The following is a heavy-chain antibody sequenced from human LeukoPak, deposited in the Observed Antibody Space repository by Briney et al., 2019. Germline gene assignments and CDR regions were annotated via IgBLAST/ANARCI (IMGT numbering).Heavy chain of an antibody. CDR1: GLTFSTYTM. CDR2: IYHSGST. Sequence: GSLRLSCAASGLTFSTYTMNWVRQAPGKGLEWIGEIYHSGSTNYNPSLKSRVTISVDKSKNQFSLKLSSVTAADTAVYYCARAGDYYDSSGYSLDYWGQGTLVTVSS. V-gene: IGHV4-4*02. CDR3: ARAGDYYDSSGYSLDY. D-gene: IGHD3-22*01. J-gene: IGHJ4*02.